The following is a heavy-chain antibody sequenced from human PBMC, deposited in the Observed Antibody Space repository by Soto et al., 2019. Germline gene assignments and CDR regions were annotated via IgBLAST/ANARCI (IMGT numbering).Heavy chain of an antibody. CDR3: AKGGAGAYYYDSSGYHIDY. J-gene: IGHJ4*02. V-gene: IGHV4-61*08. CDR2: IYYTGST. CDR1: GGSISSGGYS. Sequence: SETLSLTCAVSGGSISSGGYSWSWIRQPPGKGLEWIGYIYYTGSTNYNPSLKSRVTISVDTSKNQFSLRAEDTAVYYCAKGGAGAYYYDSSGYHIDYWGQGTLVTVSS. D-gene: IGHD3-22*01.